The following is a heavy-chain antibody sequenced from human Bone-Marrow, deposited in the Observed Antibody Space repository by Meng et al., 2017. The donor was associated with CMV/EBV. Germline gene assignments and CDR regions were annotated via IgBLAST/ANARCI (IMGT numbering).Heavy chain of an antibody. D-gene: IGHD1-1*01. V-gene: IGHV4-59*01. Sequence: SETLSLTCTVSGGSISSYYWSWIRQPPGKGLEWIGYIYYSGSTNYNPSLTSRVTISVDPSKNQFSLKLSSLTAADTAVYYCARARRNYYYGMDVWGQGTTVPVSS. J-gene: IGHJ6*02. CDR2: IYYSGST. CDR1: GGSISSYY. CDR3: ARARRNYYYGMDV.